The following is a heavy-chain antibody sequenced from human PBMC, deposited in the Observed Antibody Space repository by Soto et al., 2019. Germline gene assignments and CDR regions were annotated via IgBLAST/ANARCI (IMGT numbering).Heavy chain of an antibody. CDR3: IRSGWYMGFDY. CDR1: GYTFTSYA. D-gene: IGHD6-19*01. CDR2: INAGNGNT. Sequence: QVQLVQSGAEVKKPGASVKVSCKASGYTFTSYAMHWVRQAPGQRLEWMGWINAGNGNTKYSQKFQGRVTITRDTSASTAYIELSSLRSEDTAVYYCIRSGWYMGFDYWGQGTLVTVSS. V-gene: IGHV1-3*01. J-gene: IGHJ4*02.